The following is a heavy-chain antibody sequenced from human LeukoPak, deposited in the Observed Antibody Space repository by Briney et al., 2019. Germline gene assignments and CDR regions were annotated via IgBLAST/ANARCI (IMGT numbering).Heavy chain of an antibody. CDR3: ARITRADFWSGLNWFDP. CDR2: IYPGGSDT. CDR1: GYSFTSYW. V-gene: IGHV5-51*01. D-gene: IGHD3-3*01. Sequence: GESLKISCKGSGYSFTSYWIGWVRQMPGKGLEWMGIIYPGGSDTRYSPSFQGQVTISADKSISTAYLQWSSLKASDTAMYYCARITRADFWSGLNWFDPWGQGTLVTVSS. J-gene: IGHJ5*02.